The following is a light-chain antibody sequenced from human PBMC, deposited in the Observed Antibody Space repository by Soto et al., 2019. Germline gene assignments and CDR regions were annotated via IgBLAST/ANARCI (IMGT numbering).Light chain of an antibody. CDR1: SSNIGAGYD. CDR3: QSYDSSLSGWV. V-gene: IGLV1-40*01. Sequence: QSVLTQPPSVSGAPGQRVTISCTGSSSNIGAGYDVHWYQQLPGTAPKLLIYGNSNRPSGVPDRFSGSKSGTSASLAITGIQGEDDADYYCQSYDSSLSGWVFGGGTKLTVL. CDR2: GNS. J-gene: IGLJ3*02.